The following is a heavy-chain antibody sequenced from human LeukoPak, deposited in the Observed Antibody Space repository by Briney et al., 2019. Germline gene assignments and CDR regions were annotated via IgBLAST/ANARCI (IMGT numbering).Heavy chain of an antibody. V-gene: IGHV3-64D*09. J-gene: IGHJ4*02. CDR2: ISSNGGST. Sequence: GGSLRLSCSASGFTFSSFAMHWVRQAPGKGLEYVADISSNGGSTYYEDSVKGRFTISTDNSKTTLYLQISSLRAEDTAVYLCVKDLRSVFMGVLSRYLSYWGQGTLVTVSS. CDR3: VKDLRSVFMGVLSRYLSY. CDR1: GFTFSSFA. D-gene: IGHD2/OR15-2a*01.